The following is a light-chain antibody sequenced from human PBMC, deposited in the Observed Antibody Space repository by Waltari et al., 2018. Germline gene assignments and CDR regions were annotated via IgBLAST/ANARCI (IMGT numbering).Light chain of an antibody. CDR2: DAS. Sequence: VMTQSPATLSLSPGERVTLSCGASVSVDSHYIAWYQQRPGPAPRLLIYDASTRAPGIPGRFSGSGSDTDFILTISRLEPEDVAVYYCQFYGSSPLTFGGGTKVEIK. J-gene: IGKJ4*01. CDR3: QFYGSSPLT. CDR1: VSVDSHY. V-gene: IGKV3D-20*01.